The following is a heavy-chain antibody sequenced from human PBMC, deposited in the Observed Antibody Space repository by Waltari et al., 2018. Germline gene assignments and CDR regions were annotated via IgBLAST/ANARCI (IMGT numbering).Heavy chain of an antibody. CDR2: IYYSGST. V-gene: IGHV4-39*01. J-gene: IGHJ4*02. CDR1: GGSISSSSYY. D-gene: IGHD3-22*01. Sequence: QLQLQESGPGLVKPSETLSLTCTVSGGSISSSSYYWGWIRQPPGKGLELIGNIYYSGSTYYNPSLKSRVTLSVDTSRNQFSLRLGSVTAAETAVYYCARHYHYDSSGYLYYFDYWGQGTLVTVSS. CDR3: ARHYHYDSSGYLYYFDY.